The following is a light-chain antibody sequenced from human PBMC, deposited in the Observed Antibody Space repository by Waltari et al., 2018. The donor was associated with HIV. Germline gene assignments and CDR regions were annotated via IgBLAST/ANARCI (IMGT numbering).Light chain of an antibody. CDR2: DDS. CDR3: QVWDSSSDHRV. Sequence: SYVLTQPPSVSVAPGQTARIPCGGNNIGSQRVQWYQQKPGQAPVLVVYDDSDRPSGIPERFSGSNSGNTATLTISRVEAGDEADYYCQVWDSSSDHRVFGGGTKLTVL. CDR1: NIGSQR. J-gene: IGLJ3*02. V-gene: IGLV3-21*02.